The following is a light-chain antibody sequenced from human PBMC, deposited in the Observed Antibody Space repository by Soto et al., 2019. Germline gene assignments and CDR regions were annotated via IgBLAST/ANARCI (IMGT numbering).Light chain of an antibody. Sequence: DLQVTQSPSSLPASLGDRVTIICRASENIKNYLIWYQQKPGKAPKLLIYGASTLKTGVPSRFSGSGSGTEFTFTIGSLQPDDFATYYCAQIYTAQWTFGQGTRVDLK. CDR3: AQIYTAQWT. V-gene: IGKV1-39*01. J-gene: IGKJ1*01. CDR2: GAS. CDR1: ENIKNY.